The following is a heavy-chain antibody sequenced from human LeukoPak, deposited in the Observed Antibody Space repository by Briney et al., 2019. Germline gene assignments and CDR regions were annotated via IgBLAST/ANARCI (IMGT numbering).Heavy chain of an antibody. V-gene: IGHV3-30*18. CDR3: AKDFGEAAFDI. CDR1: GFTFSTYD. Sequence: PGGSLRLSCAASGFTFSTYDMHWVRQAPGKGLEWVAIISYDGSDKYYADSVKGRFTISRDNSKNTPYLQMNSLRAEDTAVYYCAKDFGEAAFDIWGQGTMVTVSS. D-gene: IGHD3-10*01. CDR2: ISYDGSDK. J-gene: IGHJ3*02.